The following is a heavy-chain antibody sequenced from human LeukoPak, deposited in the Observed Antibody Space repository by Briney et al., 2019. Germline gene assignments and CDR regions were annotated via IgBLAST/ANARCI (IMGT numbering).Heavy chain of an antibody. D-gene: IGHD2-21*02. J-gene: IGHJ3*01. Sequence: SETLSLVCGVYGGSFSDYFWSWIRQPPGKGLEWIGEIDDGGNTNYNPSLMSRVIVSMEKSKKQFSLLMRSVSAADTAIYYCARFSRITWGDWGDAFDVWGQGATVIVSS. CDR2: IDDGGNT. CDR3: ARFSRITWGDWGDAFDV. CDR1: GGSFSDYF. V-gene: IGHV4-34*01.